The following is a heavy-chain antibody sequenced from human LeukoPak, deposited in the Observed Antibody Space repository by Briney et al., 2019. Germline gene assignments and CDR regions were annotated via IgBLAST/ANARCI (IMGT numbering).Heavy chain of an antibody. Sequence: PGGSLRLSCAASGFTFSSYGMHWVRQAPGKGLEWVAFIRYDGSNKYYADSVKGRFTISRDNSKNTLYLQINSLRAEDTAVYYCAKDQMHYDFWSGNDGDAFDIWGQGTMVTVSS. CDR1: GFTFSSYG. CDR2: IRYDGSNK. D-gene: IGHD3-3*01. CDR3: AKDQMHYDFWSGNDGDAFDI. V-gene: IGHV3-30*02. J-gene: IGHJ3*02.